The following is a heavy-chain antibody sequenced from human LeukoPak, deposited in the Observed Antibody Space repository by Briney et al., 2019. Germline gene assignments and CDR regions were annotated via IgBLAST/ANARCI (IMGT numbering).Heavy chain of an antibody. CDR1: GYTFTSYG. V-gene: IGHV1-18*01. D-gene: IGHD2-2*01. CDR3: GRYISRIYCSSTSCYGSWFDP. J-gene: IGHJ5*02. CDR2: ISAYNGNT. Sequence: ASVKVSCKASGYTFTSYGISWVRQAPGQGLEWMGWISAYNGNTNYAQKLQGGVTMTTDTSTSTAYMELRSLRSDDTAVYYCGRYISRIYCSSTSCYGSWFDPWGQGTLVTVSS.